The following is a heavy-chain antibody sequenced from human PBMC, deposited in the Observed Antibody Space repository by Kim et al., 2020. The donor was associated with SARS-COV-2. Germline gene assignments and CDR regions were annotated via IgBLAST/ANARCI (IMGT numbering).Heavy chain of an antibody. Sequence: GGSLRLSCAASGFTVTSNFVSWVRQAPGMGLEFVSIIYSDGAANYADSVKGRITVSRDTSKNTLHLQINGLRAEDTAVYYCARTYNYAFDPWGQGTLVT. J-gene: IGHJ5*02. CDR2: IYSDGAA. D-gene: IGHD5-18*01. CDR1: GFTVTSNF. V-gene: IGHV3-66*01. CDR3: ARTYNYAFDP.